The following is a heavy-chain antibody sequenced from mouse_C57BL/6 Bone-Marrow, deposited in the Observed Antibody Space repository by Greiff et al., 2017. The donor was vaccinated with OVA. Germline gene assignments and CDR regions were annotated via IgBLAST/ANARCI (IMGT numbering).Heavy chain of an antibody. V-gene: IGHV2-2*01. D-gene: IGHD1-2*01. CDR1: GFSLTSYG. CDR2: IWSGGST. Sequence: VQLQPSGPGLVQPSQSLSITCPVSGFSLTSYGVHWVRQSPGKGLEWLGVIWSGGSTDYTAAFISRRSISKDNAKSQVSCKMNSLQADDTAIDYCARVDYGAWCAYWGQGTLVTVSA. J-gene: IGHJ3*01. CDR3: ARVDYGAWCAY.